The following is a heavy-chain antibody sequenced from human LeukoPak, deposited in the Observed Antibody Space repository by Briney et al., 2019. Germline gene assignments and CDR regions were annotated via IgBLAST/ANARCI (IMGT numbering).Heavy chain of an antibody. V-gene: IGHV3-23*01. CDR1: GFTFSTYA. CDR2: IGGGGRDT. D-gene: IGHD4/OR15-4a*01. Sequence: GGSLRLSCAASGFTFSTYAMSWVRQAPGKGLEWLSTIGGGGRDTFYADSVKGRFTVSRDNSKNTLYLQMSSLRAEDTAVYFCAKNRGANYYNYYMDVWGKGTTVTVSS. CDR3: AKNRGANYYNYYMDV. J-gene: IGHJ6*03.